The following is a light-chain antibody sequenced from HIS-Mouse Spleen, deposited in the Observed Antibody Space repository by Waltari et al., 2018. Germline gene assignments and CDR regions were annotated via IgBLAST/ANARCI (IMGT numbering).Light chain of an antibody. J-gene: IGLJ2*01. CDR3: SSYTSSWV. Sequence: QSALTQPPSVSGSPGQSVTISCTGTSSDVGSYNRVPWYQQPPGTAPKLMIYEVSNRPSGVPVRFSGSKSGNTASLTISGLQAEDEADYYCSSYTSSWVFGGGTKLTVL. CDR2: EVS. CDR1: SSDVGSYNR. V-gene: IGLV2-18*02.